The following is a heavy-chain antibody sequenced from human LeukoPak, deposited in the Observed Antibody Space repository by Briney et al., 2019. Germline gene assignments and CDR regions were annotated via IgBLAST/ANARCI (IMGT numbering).Heavy chain of an antibody. Sequence: VASVKVSCKAPGYTFTSYSISWVRPAPGQGLEWMGWISAYNGNTNYAQKLQGRVTMTTDTSTSTAYMELGSLRSDDTAVYYCARDTGYSYADYWGQGTLVTVSS. D-gene: IGHD5-18*01. CDR2: ISAYNGNT. J-gene: IGHJ4*02. CDR1: GYTFTSYS. CDR3: ARDTGYSYADY. V-gene: IGHV1-18*01.